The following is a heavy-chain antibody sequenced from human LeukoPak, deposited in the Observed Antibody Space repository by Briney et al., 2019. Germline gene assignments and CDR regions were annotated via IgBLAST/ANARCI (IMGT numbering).Heavy chain of an antibody. Sequence: GGSLRLSCTASGFTFGDYAMSWFRQAPGKGLEWIGFIRNKAYGGTTEYAASVKGRFTISRDDSKSVAYLQMNSLKTEDTAVYYCSRDVKYYDSSGPVDYWGQGALVTVSS. V-gene: IGHV3-49*03. D-gene: IGHD3-22*01. CDR1: GFTFGDYA. J-gene: IGHJ4*02. CDR2: IRNKAYGGTT. CDR3: SRDVKYYDSSGPVDY.